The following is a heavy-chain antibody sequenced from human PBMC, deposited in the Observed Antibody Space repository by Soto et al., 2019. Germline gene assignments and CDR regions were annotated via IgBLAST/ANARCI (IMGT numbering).Heavy chain of an antibody. Sequence: SQTLSLTCAISGDSVSSNSAAWNWIRQSPSRGLEWLGRTYYGSKWSNDYAVSVKSRITINPDTSKNQFSLQLNSVTPEDTAVYYCAREGSLTSEQQLPQEGWFDPWGQGTLVTVSS. CDR2: TYYGSKWSN. CDR3: AREGSLTSEQQLPQEGWFDP. J-gene: IGHJ5*02. CDR1: GDSVSSNSAA. V-gene: IGHV6-1*01. D-gene: IGHD6-13*01.